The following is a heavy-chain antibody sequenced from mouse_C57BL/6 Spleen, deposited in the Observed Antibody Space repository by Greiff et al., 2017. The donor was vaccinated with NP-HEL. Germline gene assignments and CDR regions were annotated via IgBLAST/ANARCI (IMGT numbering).Heavy chain of an antibody. CDR1: GYSITSGYY. CDR2: ISYDGSN. Sequence: EVQLQESGPGLVKPSQSLSLTCSVTGYSITSGYYWNWIRQFPGNKLEWMGYISYDGSNNYNPSLKNRISITRDTSKNQFFLKLNSVTTEDTATYYCAREGYGSHFDYWGQGTTLTVSS. D-gene: IGHD2-2*01. V-gene: IGHV3-6*01. CDR3: AREGYGSHFDY. J-gene: IGHJ2*01.